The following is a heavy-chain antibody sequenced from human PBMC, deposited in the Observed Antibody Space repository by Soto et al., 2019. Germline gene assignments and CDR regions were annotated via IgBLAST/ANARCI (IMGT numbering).Heavy chain of an antibody. J-gene: IGHJ4*02. V-gene: IGHV3-23*01. D-gene: IGHD3-16*01. CDR2: ISSDGSGT. CDR1: GVTFGSYT. CDR3: AKSGGLPHSMDVYFDC. Sequence: GGSLRLSCAAAGVTFGSYTMTWVRQAPGRGLEWVSTISSDGSGTSYANSVKGRFTISRDSPKDTLFLHMSSLRAEDTAVYYCAKSGGLPHSMDVYFDCWGQGTLVTVSS.